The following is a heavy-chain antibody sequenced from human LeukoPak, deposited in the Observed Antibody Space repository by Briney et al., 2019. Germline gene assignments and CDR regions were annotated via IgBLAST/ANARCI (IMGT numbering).Heavy chain of an antibody. CDR2: INSDGSST. CDR1: GFTFSSYW. Sequence: GGSLRLSCAASGFTFSSYWMHWVRQAPGKGLVWVSRINSDGSSTSYADSVKGRFTISRDNAKNTLYLQMNSLRAEDTAVYYCARVRNMAAAGPLIWGQGTMVTVSS. V-gene: IGHV3-74*01. D-gene: IGHD6-13*01. CDR3: ARVRNMAAAGPLI. J-gene: IGHJ3*02.